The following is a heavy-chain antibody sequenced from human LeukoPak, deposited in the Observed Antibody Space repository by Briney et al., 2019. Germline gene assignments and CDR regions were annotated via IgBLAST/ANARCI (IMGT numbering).Heavy chain of an antibody. V-gene: IGHV3-74*01. Sequence: GGSLRLSCAASGFTFSSHLMHWVRQAQGTGLVWVSSIKGDGTAPNYADSVKGRFTISRDNAKSTLYLQMSSLRVEDTAVYHCVRNFATGDWGQGILVTVSS. J-gene: IGHJ4*02. CDR2: IKGDGTAP. D-gene: IGHD1-14*01. CDR3: VRNFATGD. CDR1: GFTFSSHL.